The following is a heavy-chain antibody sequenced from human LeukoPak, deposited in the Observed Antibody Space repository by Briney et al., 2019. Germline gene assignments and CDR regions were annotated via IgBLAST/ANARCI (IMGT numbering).Heavy chain of an antibody. CDR3: AKDFGYCINGVCYGTPFDY. Sequence: GGSLSLSCAASGSTFSSYAMSWVRQAPGKGLEWVSGISGSGGRTYSADSVKGRFTISRNNSKTTLYLQMNGLRAEDTAVYYCAKDFGYCINGVCYGTPFDYWGQGTLVTVSS. CDR2: ISGSGGRT. V-gene: IGHV3-23*01. J-gene: IGHJ4*02. CDR1: GSTFSSYA. D-gene: IGHD2-8*01.